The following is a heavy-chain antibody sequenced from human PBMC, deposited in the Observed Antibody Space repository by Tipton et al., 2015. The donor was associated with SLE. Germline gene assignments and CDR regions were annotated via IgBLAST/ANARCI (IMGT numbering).Heavy chain of an antibody. CDR3: ARGGDFDY. Sequence: QSGPEVKKPGASVKVSCKASGYNFIDYDINWVRRAAGQGLEWMGFMNPYSHKTAYAQKFQGRVTLTWSTSTGTVYMELTSLASEYTAVYYCARGGDFDYWGQGTLVTVSS. V-gene: IGHV1-8*01. CDR2: MNPYSHKT. CDR1: GYNFIDYD. J-gene: IGHJ4*02.